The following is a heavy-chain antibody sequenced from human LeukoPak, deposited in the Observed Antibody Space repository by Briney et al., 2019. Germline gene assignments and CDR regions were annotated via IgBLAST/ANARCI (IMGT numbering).Heavy chain of an antibody. CDR3: AKYISEGYTFGSIGQDY. D-gene: IGHD5-18*01. CDR1: GVTFSRYA. CDR2: ISESGTGT. V-gene: IGHV3-23*01. Sequence: RGSLTLSCAASGVTFSRYAMSWVRQAPGKGLEWVSAISESGTGTSYADSVKGRFTISRDNSKHTMSLQMNSLRAEDTSVYYLAKYISEGYTFGSIGQDYWGQGTLVTVSA. J-gene: IGHJ4*02.